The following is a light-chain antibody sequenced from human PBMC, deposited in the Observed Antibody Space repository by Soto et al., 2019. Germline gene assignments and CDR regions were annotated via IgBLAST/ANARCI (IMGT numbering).Light chain of an antibody. CDR1: SSDIGGYNY. J-gene: IGLJ1*01. CDR3: CSYAGTTHV. CDR2: DVS. Sequence: QSALTQPPSVSGSPGQSVTISCTGTSSDIGGYNYVSWYQQIPGKAPKLMIYDVSKRPSGVPDRFSGSNSGNTASLTISGLQAEDEADYYCCSYAGTTHVFGTGTKLTVL. V-gene: IGLV2-11*01.